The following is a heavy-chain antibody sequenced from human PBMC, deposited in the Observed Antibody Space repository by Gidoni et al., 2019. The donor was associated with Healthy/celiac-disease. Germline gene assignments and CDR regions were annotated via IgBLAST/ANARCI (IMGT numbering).Heavy chain of an antibody. CDR1: GFSLSTSGVG. D-gene: IGHD3-16*01. CDR2: IYWNDDK. CDR3: AHRLFDYVFSSGGNDAFDI. Sequence: QITLKESGPTLVKPTQTLTLTCTFSGFSLSTSGVGVGWIRQPPGKALEWLALIYWNDDKRYSPSLKSRLTITKDTSKNQVVLTMTNMDPVDTATYYCAHRLFDYVFSSGGNDAFDIWGQGTMVTVSS. V-gene: IGHV2-5*01. J-gene: IGHJ3*02.